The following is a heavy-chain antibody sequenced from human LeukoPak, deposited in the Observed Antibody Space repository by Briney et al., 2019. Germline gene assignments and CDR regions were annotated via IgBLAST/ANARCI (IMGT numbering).Heavy chain of an antibody. CDR1: GGTFSSYA. CDR3: ARLGPYYDSSGYGEYNWFDP. Sequence: SVKVSCKASGGTFSSYAISWVRQAPGQRLEWMGGIIPIFGTANYAQKFQGRVTITADESTSTAYMELSSLRSEDTAVYYCARLGPYYDSSGYGEYNWFDPWGQGTLVTVSS. CDR2: IIPIFGTA. V-gene: IGHV1-69*13. J-gene: IGHJ5*02. D-gene: IGHD3-22*01.